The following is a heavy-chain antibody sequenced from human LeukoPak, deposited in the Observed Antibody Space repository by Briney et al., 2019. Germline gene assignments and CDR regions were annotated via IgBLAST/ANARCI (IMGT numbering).Heavy chain of an antibody. D-gene: IGHD2-21*01. J-gene: IGHJ3*02. V-gene: IGHV1-24*01. CDR3: ARDRGVVIVGDAFDI. CDR2: SDPEDGEP. CDR1: GYSLSDLS. Sequence: GASVKVSCKVSGYSLSDLSIHWVRQAPGKGPEWIGGSDPEDGEPVYIQKLQGRVTMTEDTSTDTAYMELSSLRSADTAVYYCARDRGVVIVGDAFDIWGQGTMVTVSS.